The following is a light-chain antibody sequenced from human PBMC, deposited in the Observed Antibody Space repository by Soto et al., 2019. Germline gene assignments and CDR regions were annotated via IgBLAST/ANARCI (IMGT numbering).Light chain of an antibody. CDR3: QQYYSTPQT. V-gene: IGKV1-39*01. J-gene: IGKJ1*01. CDR1: QSISTY. Sequence: DIHLTQSPSSLSASVGDRVTITCRASQSISTYLNWYQQKPGKAPKLLIHAASSLQSGVPSRFSGSGSGTDFTLTISSQQPEDFGIYYCQQYYSTPQTFGPGTKVEIK. CDR2: AAS.